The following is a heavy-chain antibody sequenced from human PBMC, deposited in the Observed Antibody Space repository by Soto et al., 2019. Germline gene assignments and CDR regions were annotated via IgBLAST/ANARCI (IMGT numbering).Heavy chain of an antibody. J-gene: IGHJ4*02. CDR1: GFNFNIHA. Sequence: GGSLRLSCAAPGFNFNIHALHWIRQAPGEGLEWVAVMSPGGNSQYYADSVKGRFTISRDTSKSTLYLQMTSLRPEDTAVYYCASGAAFYYDTSRYWGQGTLVPVSP. CDR3: ASGAAFYYDTSRY. V-gene: IGHV3-30-3*01. CDR2: MSPGGNSQ. D-gene: IGHD3-22*01.